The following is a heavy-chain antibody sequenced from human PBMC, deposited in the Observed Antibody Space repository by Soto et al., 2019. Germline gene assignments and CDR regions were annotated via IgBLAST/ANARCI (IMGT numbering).Heavy chain of an antibody. Sequence: PGGSLRLSCAASGLTFSKSWMTWVRQAPGKGLEWVANTKEDGSEKYYGDSVKGRFTISRDNAKNSLYLQMSSLRAEDTAVYYCARQGYYVMDVWGKGTTVTVSS. CDR3: ARQGYYVMDV. J-gene: IGHJ6*04. CDR2: TKEDGSEK. CDR1: GLTFSKSW. V-gene: IGHV3-7*01.